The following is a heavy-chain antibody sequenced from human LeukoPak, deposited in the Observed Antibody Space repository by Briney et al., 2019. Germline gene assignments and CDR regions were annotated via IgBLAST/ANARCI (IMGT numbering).Heavy chain of an antibody. CDR3: ARGRLTYYPYP. CDR2: IYYSGST. D-gene: IGHD3-10*01. CDR1: GGSISSGGYY. V-gene: IGHV4-31*03. Sequence: PSQTLSLTCTVSGGSISSGGYYWSWIRQHPGKGLEWIGYIYYSGSTYYNPSLKSRVTISADMSKNQFSLKLTSVTAADTAVYYCARGRLTYYPYPWDQGTLVTVSS. J-gene: IGHJ5*02.